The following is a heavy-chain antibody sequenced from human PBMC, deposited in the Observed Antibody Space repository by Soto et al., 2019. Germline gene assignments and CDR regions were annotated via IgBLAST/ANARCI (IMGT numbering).Heavy chain of an antibody. CDR1: AGSISGYH. CDR2: INDSGST. J-gene: IGHJ4*02. Sequence: SETLSLTCSVSAGSISGYHWIWIRQPPGKGLEWIGFINDSGSTNYNPSLKSRVTISVDTSKNQFSLNLSSVTAADTAVYYCARIYCSGGSCYEVYWGQGTLVTVSS. V-gene: IGHV4-59*01. D-gene: IGHD2-15*01. CDR3: ARIYCSGGSCYEVY.